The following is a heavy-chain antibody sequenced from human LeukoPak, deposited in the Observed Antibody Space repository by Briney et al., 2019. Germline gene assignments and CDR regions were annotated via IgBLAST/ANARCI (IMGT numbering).Heavy chain of an antibody. Sequence: ASEKVSCKASGYTFTSYGISWVRQAPGQGLEWMGWISAYNGNTNYAQKLQGRVTMTTDTSTSTAYMELRSLRSDDTAVYYCARAASPYGSGYNWFDPWGQGTLVTVSS. CDR3: ARAASPYGSGYNWFDP. D-gene: IGHD3-10*01. J-gene: IGHJ5*02. CDR2: ISAYNGNT. V-gene: IGHV1-18*01. CDR1: GYTFTSYG.